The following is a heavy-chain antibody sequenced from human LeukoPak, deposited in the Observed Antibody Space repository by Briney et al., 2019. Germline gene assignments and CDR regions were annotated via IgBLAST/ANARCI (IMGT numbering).Heavy chain of an antibody. Sequence: PGGSLRLSCAASGFAFSNYWMHWVRQAPGKGLVWVSRINNEGSSTSYADSVKGRFTISRDNAKNTLYLQMNSLRAEDTAVYYCARDGYYYDMDVWGKGTTVTVSS. CDR3: ARDGYYYDMDV. J-gene: IGHJ6*03. CDR2: INNEGSST. V-gene: IGHV3-74*01. CDR1: GFAFSNYW.